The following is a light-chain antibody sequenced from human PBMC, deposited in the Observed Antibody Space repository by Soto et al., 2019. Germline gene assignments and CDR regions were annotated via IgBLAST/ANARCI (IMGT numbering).Light chain of an antibody. CDR1: QSVSSTY. CDR2: GAS. J-gene: IGKJ1*01. Sequence: EIVLTQSPGTLSLSPGERATLSCRASQSVSSTYLAWYQQKPGQAPRLLIYGASSRPADIPDRFSGSGSGTDFTLTISRRQPEDFAVYYWQQYGSTSWTFGQGPKVEIK. CDR3: QQYGSTSWT. V-gene: IGKV3-20*01.